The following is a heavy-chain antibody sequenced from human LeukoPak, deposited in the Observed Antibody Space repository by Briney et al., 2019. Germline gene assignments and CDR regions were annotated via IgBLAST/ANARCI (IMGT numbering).Heavy chain of an antibody. CDR2: IIPIFGTA. D-gene: IGHD4-17*01. CDR3: ARVGSVTTGFDY. J-gene: IGHJ4*02. CDR1: GGTFSSYA. V-gene: IGHV1-69*13. Sequence: SVKVSCKASGGTFSSYAISWVRQAPGQGLEWMGGIIPIFGTADYAQKFQGRLTITADESTSTAYMELSSLRSEDTAVYYCARVGSVTTGFDYWGQGTLVTVSS.